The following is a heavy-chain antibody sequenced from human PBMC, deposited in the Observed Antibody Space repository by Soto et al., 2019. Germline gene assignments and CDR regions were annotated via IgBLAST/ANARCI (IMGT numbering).Heavy chain of an antibody. D-gene: IGHD1-26*01. J-gene: IGHJ3*02. Sequence: SETLSLTCAVYGGSFSGYYWSWIRQPPGKGLEWIGEINHSGSTNYNPSLKSRVTISVDTSKNQFSLKLSSVTAADTAVYYCARGWELTGDAFDIWGQGTMVTVSS. CDR2: INHSGST. CDR1: GGSFSGYY. CDR3: ARGWELTGDAFDI. V-gene: IGHV4-34*01.